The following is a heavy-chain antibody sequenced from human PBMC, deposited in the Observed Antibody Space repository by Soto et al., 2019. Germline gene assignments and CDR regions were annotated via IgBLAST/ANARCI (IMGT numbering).Heavy chain of an antibody. J-gene: IGHJ3*01. CDR1: GGSISSSHW. V-gene: IGHV4-4*02. CDR3: ARVVLTITRGAFDA. CDR2: ISHSGTS. Sequence: QVQLQESGPGLVKPSGTLSLTCAVSGGSISSSHWWTWVRQSPGKGLEYIGEISHSGTSNSNPSLKSRVTLSVDKSTNHFSLTLTSVTAADTAVYYCARVVLTITRGAFDAWGQGTLVIVSS. D-gene: IGHD3-9*01.